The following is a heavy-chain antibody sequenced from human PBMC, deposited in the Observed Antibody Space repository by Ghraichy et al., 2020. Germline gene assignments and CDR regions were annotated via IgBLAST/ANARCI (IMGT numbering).Heavy chain of an antibody. CDR2: ISGSGGST. J-gene: IGHJ5*02. Sequence: GSLRLSCAASGFTFSSYAMSWVRQAPGKGLEWVSAISGSGGSTYYADSVKGRFTISRDNSKNTLYLQMNSLRAEDTAVYYCAKDLVTVVVAATPINWFDPWGQGTLVTVSS. D-gene: IGHD2-15*01. V-gene: IGHV3-23*01. CDR3: AKDLVTVVVAATPINWFDP. CDR1: GFTFSSYA.